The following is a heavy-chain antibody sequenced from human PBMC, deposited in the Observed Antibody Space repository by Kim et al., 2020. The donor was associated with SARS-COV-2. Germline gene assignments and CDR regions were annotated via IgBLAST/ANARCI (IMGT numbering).Heavy chain of an antibody. J-gene: IGHJ6*02. D-gene: IGHD3-22*01. CDR2: FDPEDGET. CDR3: ATGLPHYYDSSGYYPSAGMDV. V-gene: IGHV1-24*01. Sequence: ASVKVSCKVSGYTLTELSMHWVRQAPGKGLEWMGGFDPEDGETIYAQKFQGRVTMTEDTSTDTAYMELSSLRSEDTAVYYCATGLPHYYDSSGYYPSAGMDVWGQGTTVTVSS. CDR1: GYTLTELS.